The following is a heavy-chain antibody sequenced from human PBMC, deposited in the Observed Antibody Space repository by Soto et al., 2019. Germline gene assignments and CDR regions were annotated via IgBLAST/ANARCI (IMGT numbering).Heavy chain of an antibody. CDR3: AKDQEVDYNDSSGYSI. Sequence: EVQLLESGGGLVQPGGSLRLSCAASGFTFSSYAMSWVRQAPGKGLEWVSAISGSGGSTYYADSVKGRFTISRHNSKNTLYLQMTRLRAEDTAVYYCAKDQEVDYNDSSGYSIRGQGTLVTVSS. D-gene: IGHD3-22*01. J-gene: IGHJ4*02. CDR2: ISGSGGST. V-gene: IGHV3-23*01. CDR1: GFTFSSYA.